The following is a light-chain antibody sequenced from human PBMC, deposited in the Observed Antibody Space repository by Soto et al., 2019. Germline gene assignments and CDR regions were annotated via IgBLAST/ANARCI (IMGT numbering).Light chain of an antibody. CDR2: GNN. J-gene: IGLJ2*01. CDR1: GSSIGTNT. CDR3: AAWDGSLNNVL. V-gene: IGLV1-44*01. Sequence: QSVLTQPPSASGTPGQRVTISCSGSGSSIGTNTVNWYRQLPGTAPKLLIYGNNQRPSGVPGRFSGSKSGTSASLAIRGLQSEDEAEYYCAAWDGSLNNVLFGGGTKLTVL.